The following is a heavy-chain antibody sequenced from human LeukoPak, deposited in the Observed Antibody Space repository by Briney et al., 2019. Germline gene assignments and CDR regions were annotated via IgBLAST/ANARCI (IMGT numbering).Heavy chain of an antibody. CDR2: ISYDGSNK. CDR3: ACPDTAMVKRTNAFDI. Sequence: PGGSLRLSCAASGFTFRSYGMSWVRQAPGKGLEWVAVISYDGSNKYYADSVKGRFTISRDNSKNTLYQQMNSLRAEDTAVYYCACPDTAMVKRTNAFDIWGQGTMVTVSS. V-gene: IGHV3-30-3*01. J-gene: IGHJ3*02. CDR1: GFTFRSYG. D-gene: IGHD5-18*01.